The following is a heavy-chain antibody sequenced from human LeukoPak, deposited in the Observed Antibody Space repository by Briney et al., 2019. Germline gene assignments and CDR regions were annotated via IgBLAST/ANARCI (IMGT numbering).Heavy chain of an antibody. Sequence: GGSLRLSCAASGFTFSSYAMSWVRQAPGKGLEWVSAISGSGGSTYYADSVKGRFTISRDNSKNTLYLQMNSLRAEDTAVYYCAIDVSDSSSWSNFDYWGQGTLVTVSS. J-gene: IGHJ4*02. CDR3: AIDVSDSSSWSNFDY. CDR1: GFTFSSYA. V-gene: IGHV3-23*01. D-gene: IGHD6-13*01. CDR2: ISGSGGST.